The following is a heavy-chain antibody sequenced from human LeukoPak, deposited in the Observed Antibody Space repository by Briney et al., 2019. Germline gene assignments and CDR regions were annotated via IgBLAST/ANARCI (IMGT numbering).Heavy chain of an antibody. D-gene: IGHD6-13*01. CDR1: GGSFSGYY. CDR2: INHSGST. CDR3: ARFGKGSSWYSYYGMDV. J-gene: IGHJ6*02. Sequence: PSETLSLTCAVYGGSFSGYYWSWIRQPPWKGLEWIGEINHSGSTNYNPSLKSRVTISVDTSKNQFSLKLSSVTAADTAVYYCARFGKGSSWYSYYGMDVWGQGTTVTVSS. V-gene: IGHV4-34*01.